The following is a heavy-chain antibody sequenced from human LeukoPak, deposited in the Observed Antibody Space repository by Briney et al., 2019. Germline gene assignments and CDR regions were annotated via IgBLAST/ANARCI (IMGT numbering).Heavy chain of an antibody. J-gene: IGHJ5*02. CDR2: IYYSGST. CDR3: ARSLGGSGSYSA. D-gene: IGHD3-10*01. CDR1: GGSINSYY. Sequence: SETLSVTCTVSGGSINSYYWSWIRQPRGKGLEWIGYIYYSGSTNYNPSLKSRVTISVDTSKNQFSLKLSSVTAADTAVYYCARSLGGSGSYSALGRGTLVTVSS. V-gene: IGHV4-59*08.